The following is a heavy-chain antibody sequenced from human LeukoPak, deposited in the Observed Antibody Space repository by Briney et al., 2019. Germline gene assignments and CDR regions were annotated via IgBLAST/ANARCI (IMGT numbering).Heavy chain of an antibody. CDR2: IRYDGRNK. CDR3: ARDRRNYYYDSSGYSDY. J-gene: IGHJ4*02. CDR1: GFTFSSYG. D-gene: IGHD3-22*01. Sequence: PGGSLRLSCAASGFTFSSYGMHWVRQAPGKGLDWVAFIRYDGRNKYYADSVKGRFTISRDNSKNTLYLQMNSLRAEDTAVYYCARDRRNYYYDSSGYSDYWGQGTLVTVSS. V-gene: IGHV3-30*02.